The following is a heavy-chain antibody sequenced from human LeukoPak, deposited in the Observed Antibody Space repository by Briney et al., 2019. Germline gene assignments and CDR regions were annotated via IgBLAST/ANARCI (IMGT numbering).Heavy chain of an antibody. CDR1: DDSITMYY. CDR2: VDHTGST. V-gene: IGHV4-59*08. D-gene: IGHD3-22*01. J-gene: IGHJ4*02. CDR3: ARHNYDSSGFLDFFDY. Sequence: SETLSLTCSVSDDSITMYYWTWIRQPPGKGLEWIGYVDHTGSTNFNPSLNGRVSISRDTSKNQFSLKLSSVTAADTAVYYCARHNYDSSGFLDFFDYWGQGTLVTVSS.